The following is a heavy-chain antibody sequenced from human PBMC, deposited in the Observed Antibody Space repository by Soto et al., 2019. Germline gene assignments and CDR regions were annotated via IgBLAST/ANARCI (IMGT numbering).Heavy chain of an antibody. J-gene: IGHJ2*01. D-gene: IGHD6-19*01. Sequence: EVQLVESGGGLVKPGGSLRLSCAASGFTFSSYSMNWVRQAPGKGLEWVSSISSSSSYIYYADSVKCRFTISRDNAKNSLYLQMNSRRAEDTAVYYCARDQVAGTRYFDLWGRGTLVTVSS. CDR1: GFTFSSYS. CDR2: ISSSSSYI. V-gene: IGHV3-21*01. CDR3: ARDQVAGTRYFDL.